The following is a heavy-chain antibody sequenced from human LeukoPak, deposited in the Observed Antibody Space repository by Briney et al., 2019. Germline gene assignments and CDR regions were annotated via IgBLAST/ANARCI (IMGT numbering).Heavy chain of an antibody. CDR1: GFTFSSYS. Sequence: GGSLRLSCAASGFTFSSYSMNWVRQAPGKGLEWVSSISSSSSSYIYYADSVKGRFTISRDNAKNSLYLQMNSLRAEDTAVYYCARDPGPGAPLITMVRDYYAFDIWGQGTMVTVSS. CDR3: ARDPGPGAPLITMVRDYYAFDI. J-gene: IGHJ3*02. CDR2: ISSSSSSYI. D-gene: IGHD3-10*01. V-gene: IGHV3-21*01.